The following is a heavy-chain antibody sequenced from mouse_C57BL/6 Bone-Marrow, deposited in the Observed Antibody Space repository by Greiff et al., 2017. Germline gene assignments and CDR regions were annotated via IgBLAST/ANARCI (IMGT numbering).Heavy chain of an antibody. CDR2: ISNGGGST. Sequence: EVMLVESGGGLVQPGGSLKLSCAASGFTFSDYYMYWVRQTPEKRLEWVAYISNGGGSTYYPDPVKGRFTISRDNAKNTLYLQMSRLKSEDTAMYYCERPSTMIAWFAYWGQGTLVTVSA. CDR1: GFTFSDYY. V-gene: IGHV5-12*01. CDR3: ERPSTMIAWFAY. D-gene: IGHD2-4*01. J-gene: IGHJ3*01.